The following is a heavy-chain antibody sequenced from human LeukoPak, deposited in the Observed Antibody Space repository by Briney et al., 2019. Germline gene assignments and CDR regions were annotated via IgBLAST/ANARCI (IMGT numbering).Heavy chain of an antibody. CDR3: AGLSFFRWFDP. V-gene: IGHV3-23*01. CDR2: ISVSGVST. Sequence: PGRSLRLSCAASGFTFSSYAMSWVRQAPGKGLEWVSAISVSGVSTYYADSVKGRFTISRDNSDNTLYLQMDSLIIEDTAVYFCAGLSFFRWFDPWGQGSLVTVSS. CDR1: GFTFSSYA. D-gene: IGHD3-3*02. J-gene: IGHJ5*01.